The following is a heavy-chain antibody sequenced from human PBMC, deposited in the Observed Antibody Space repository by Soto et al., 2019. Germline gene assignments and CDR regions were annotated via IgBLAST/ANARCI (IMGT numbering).Heavy chain of an antibody. J-gene: IGHJ3*02. V-gene: IGHV3-48*04. CDR2: ISSSSSTI. Sequence: GGSLRLSCAASGFTFSSYSMNWVRQAPGKGREWVSYISSSSSTIYYADSVKGRFTISRDNAKNSLYLQMNSLRAEDTAVYYCARDLESPPSAFDIWGQGTMVTVSS. CDR1: GFTFSSYS. CDR3: ARDLESPPSAFDI.